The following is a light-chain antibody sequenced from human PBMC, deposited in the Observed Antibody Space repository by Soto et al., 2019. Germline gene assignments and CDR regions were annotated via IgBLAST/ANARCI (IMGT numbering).Light chain of an antibody. V-gene: IGKV1-27*01. CDR1: RGISDS. Sequence: DIQLTQSPSSLSASVGVKGTITFRASRGISDSLAWYQQKPGKVPHLLIHSASTLQSGVPSRFSGSGSGTDFTLTISSLQPEDVATYYCQKFDSAPTFGPGTKVDIK. J-gene: IGKJ1*01. CDR2: SAS. CDR3: QKFDSAPT.